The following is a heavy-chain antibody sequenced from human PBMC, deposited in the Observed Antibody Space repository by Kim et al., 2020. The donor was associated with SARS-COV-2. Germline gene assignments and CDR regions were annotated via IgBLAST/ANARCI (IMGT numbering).Heavy chain of an antibody. CDR3: ARRYCSSDSCSTQFEY. CDR2: IDPNGGVT. V-gene: IGHV1-2*06. CDR1: GYTFTGYF. Sequence: ASVKVSCKASGYTFTGYFIHWVRQAPGQGLEWMGRIDPNGGVTKYAQRFQGRVSMTRDTSTSTAYMELTSLRSDDTAVYYCARRYCSSDSCSTQFEYWGQ. J-gene: IGHJ4*02. D-gene: IGHD2-2*01.